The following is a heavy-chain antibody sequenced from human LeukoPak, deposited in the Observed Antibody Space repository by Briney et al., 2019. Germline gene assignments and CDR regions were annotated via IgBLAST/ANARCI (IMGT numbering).Heavy chain of an antibody. D-gene: IGHD2-15*01. CDR1: GGSFSGYY. Sequence: PSETLSLTCAVYGGSFSGYYWSWIRQPPGKGLEWIGEINHSGSTNYNPSLKSRVTISVDTSKNQFSLKLSSVTAADTAVYYCARGPRRYCSGVSCYPKLNWFDPWGQGTLVTVSS. J-gene: IGHJ5*02. CDR3: ARGPRRYCSGVSCYPKLNWFDP. CDR2: INHSGST. V-gene: IGHV4-34*01.